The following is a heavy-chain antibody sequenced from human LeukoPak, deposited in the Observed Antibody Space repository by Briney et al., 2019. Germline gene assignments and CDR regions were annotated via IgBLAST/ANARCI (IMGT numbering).Heavy chain of an antibody. CDR2: IKSKTDGGTT. Sequence: GGSPRLSCAASGFTFSNAWMSWVRQAPGKGLEWVGRIKSKTDGGTTDYAAPVKGRFTISRDDSKNTLYLQMNSLKTEDTAVYYCTTYSSSWFFSLDYWGQGALVTVSS. D-gene: IGHD6-13*01. CDR1: GFTFSNAW. V-gene: IGHV3-15*01. J-gene: IGHJ4*02. CDR3: TTYSSSWFFSLDY.